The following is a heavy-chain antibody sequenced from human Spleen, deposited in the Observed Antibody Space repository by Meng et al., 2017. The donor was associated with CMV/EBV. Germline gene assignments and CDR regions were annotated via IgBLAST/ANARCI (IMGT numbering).Heavy chain of an antibody. Sequence: GGSLRLSCAASGFTFSSYGMHWVRQAPGKGLEWVAFIRYDGSNKYYADSVKGRFTISRDNSKNTLYLQMNSLRAEDTAVYYCAKEGIAARRTVYGMDVWGQGTTVTVSS. CDR2: IRYDGSNK. J-gene: IGHJ6*02. CDR1: GFTFSSYG. CDR3: AKEGIAARRTVYGMDV. D-gene: IGHD6-13*01. V-gene: IGHV3-30*02.